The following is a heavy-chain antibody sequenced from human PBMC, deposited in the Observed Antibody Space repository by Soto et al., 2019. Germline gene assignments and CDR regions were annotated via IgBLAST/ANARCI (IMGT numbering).Heavy chain of an antibody. D-gene: IGHD5-18*01. Sequence: SETLSLTSTVSGFNISSGDYYWSWIRQPPGKGLEWIGYIYYSGSTYYNPSLKSRVTISVDTSKSQFSLKLSSVTAADTAVYYCAKDSGYNYGYFRWFDPWGQGTLVTVSS. J-gene: IGHJ5*02. CDR1: GFNISSGDYY. CDR3: AKDSGYNYGYFRWFDP. CDR2: IYYSGST. V-gene: IGHV4-30-4*02.